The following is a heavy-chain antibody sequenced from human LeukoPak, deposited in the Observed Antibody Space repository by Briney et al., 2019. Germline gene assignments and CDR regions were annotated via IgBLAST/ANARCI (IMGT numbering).Heavy chain of an antibody. CDR1: GYTFTSYG. V-gene: IGHV1-18*01. D-gene: IGHD6-13*01. CDR2: ISAYNGNT. CDR3: ASEHIAAAGTWDY. J-gene: IGHJ4*02. Sequence: ASVKVSCKASGYTFTSYGISWVRQAPGQGLEWMGWISAYNGNTNYAQKLQGRVTMTTDTSTSTDYMELRSLRSDDTAVYYCASEHIAAAGTWDYWGQGTLVTVSS.